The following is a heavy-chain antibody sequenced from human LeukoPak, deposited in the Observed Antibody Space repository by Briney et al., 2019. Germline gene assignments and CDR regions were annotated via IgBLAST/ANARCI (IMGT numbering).Heavy chain of an antibody. CDR1: GFTVSSNY. D-gene: IGHD2-15*01. J-gene: IGHJ3*02. V-gene: IGHV3-53*01. CDR2: IYSGGST. Sequence: GGSLRLSCAASGFTVSSNYMSWVRQAPGKGLEWVSVIYSGGSTYYADSVKGRFTISRDNSKNTLYLQMNSLRAEDTAVYYCASPYCSGGSCYPGDDAFDIWGQGTLVTVSS. CDR3: ASPYCSGGSCYPGDDAFDI.